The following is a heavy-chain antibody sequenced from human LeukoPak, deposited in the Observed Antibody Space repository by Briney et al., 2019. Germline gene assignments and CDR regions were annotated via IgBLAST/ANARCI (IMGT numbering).Heavy chain of an antibody. CDR2: IYYSGST. V-gene: IGHV4-59*01. J-gene: IGHJ6*02. CDR3: ARVSDYYYGKDV. CDR1: GGSISSYY. Sequence: SETLSLTCTVSGGSISSYYWSWIRQPPGKGLEWIGYIYYSGSTNYNPSLKSRVTISVDTSKNQFSLKLSSVTAADTAVYYCARVSDYYYGKDVWGQGTTVTVSS.